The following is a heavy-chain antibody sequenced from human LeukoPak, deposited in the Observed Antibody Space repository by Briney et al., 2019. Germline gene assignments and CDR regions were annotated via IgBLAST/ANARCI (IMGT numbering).Heavy chain of an antibody. CDR2: ISYDGSNK. J-gene: IGHJ6*02. CDR1: GFTFSSYG. V-gene: IGHV3-30*18. Sequence: GGSLRLSCAASGFTFSSYGMHWVRQAPGKGLEWVAVISYDGSNKYYADSVKGRFAISRDNSKNTLYLQMNSLRAEDTAVYYCAKDGDVWGQGTTVTVSS. CDR3: AKDGDV.